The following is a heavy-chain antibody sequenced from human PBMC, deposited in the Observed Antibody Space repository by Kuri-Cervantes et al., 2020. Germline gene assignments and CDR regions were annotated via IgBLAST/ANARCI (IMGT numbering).Heavy chain of an antibody. V-gene: IGHV3-9*01. CDR2: ISYSGRI. J-gene: IGHJ4*02. CDR1: GFTFDSFA. CDR3: AKDPYSGSYYDY. D-gene: IGHD1-26*01. Sequence: SLKISCATSGFTFDSFAMNWVRQAPGKGLEWVSGISYSGRIHYADSVKGRFTISRDNAKNSVYLQMNSLRAEDTAVYYCAKDPYSGSYYDYWGQGTLV.